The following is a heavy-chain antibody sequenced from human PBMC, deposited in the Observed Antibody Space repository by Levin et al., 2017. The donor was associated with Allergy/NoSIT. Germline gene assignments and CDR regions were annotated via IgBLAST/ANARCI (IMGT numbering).Heavy chain of an antibody. V-gene: IGHV4-34*01. CDR3: AVFSLRYGTFEM. D-gene: IGHD4-17*01. J-gene: IGHJ3*02. CDR1: GGSFGGYF. Sequence: SQTLSLTCAVSGGSFGGYFWSWLRQPPGKGPEWIGEVSHGGFTTYNPSLKSRVAISVDASRNEFSLKLDHVTAAGTAVYYCAVFSLRYGTFEMWGQGTMVTVSS. CDR2: VSHGGFT.